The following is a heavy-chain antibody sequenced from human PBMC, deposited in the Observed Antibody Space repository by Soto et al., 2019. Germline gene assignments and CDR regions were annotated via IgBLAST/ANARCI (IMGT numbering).Heavy chain of an antibody. D-gene: IGHD2-15*01. CDR1: GGSISSGGYY. Sequence: LSLTCTVSGGSISSGGYYWSWIRQHPGKGLEWIGYIYYSGSTYYNPSLKSRVTISVDTSKNQFSLKLSSVTAADTAVYYCARDPTDIGYCSGGSCGDGMDVWGQGTTVTVSS. J-gene: IGHJ6*02. V-gene: IGHV4-31*03. CDR3: ARDPTDIGYCSGGSCGDGMDV. CDR2: IYYSGST.